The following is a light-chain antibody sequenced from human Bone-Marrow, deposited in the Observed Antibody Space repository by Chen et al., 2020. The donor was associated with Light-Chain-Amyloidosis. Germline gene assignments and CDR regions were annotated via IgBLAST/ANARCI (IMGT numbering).Light chain of an antibody. J-gene: IGKJ2*01. CDR3: QQSYTIPYT. CDR1: QSINIY. V-gene: IGKV1-39*01. Sequence: DIQMTQSPSSLSVSVGDRVTITCRARQSINIYLNWYKQKPGKAPKLLIYAASSLHNGVPSRFSGSGSGTDFILTISSLQPEDSATYFCQQSYTIPYTFGQGTKLDIK. CDR2: AAS.